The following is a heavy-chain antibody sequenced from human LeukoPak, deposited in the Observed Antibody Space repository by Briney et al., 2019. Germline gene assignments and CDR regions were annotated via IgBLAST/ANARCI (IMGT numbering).Heavy chain of an antibody. CDR3: ARRLGYGDYSYDAFDI. V-gene: IGHV1-8*03. Sequence: ASVKVSCKASGYIFTSYDMNWVRQATGQGLEWVGWMNPKSCNTGYAEKFQGRVTITRNTSISQAYMELSSLRSEDTAVYYCARRLGYGDYSYDAFDIWGQGTMVTVSS. CDR1: GYIFTSYD. D-gene: IGHD4-17*01. J-gene: IGHJ3*02. CDR2: MNPKSCNT.